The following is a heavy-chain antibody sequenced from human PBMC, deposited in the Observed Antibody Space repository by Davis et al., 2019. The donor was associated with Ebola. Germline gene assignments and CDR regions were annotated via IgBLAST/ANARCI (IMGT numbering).Heavy chain of an antibody. J-gene: IGHJ4*02. CDR2: TSGSGDST. CDR1: GFTFRSYA. CDR3: VKVPRRVAIGSGGFDY. D-gene: IGHD3-3*01. V-gene: IGHV3-23*01. Sequence: PGGSLRLSCAASGFTFRSYAMSWVRQAPGQGLEWVSSTSGSGDSTYFADPVKGRFTVSRDNSKHMLYLQMSSLRAEDTAVYYCVKVPRRVAIGSGGFDYWGQGTLVTVSS.